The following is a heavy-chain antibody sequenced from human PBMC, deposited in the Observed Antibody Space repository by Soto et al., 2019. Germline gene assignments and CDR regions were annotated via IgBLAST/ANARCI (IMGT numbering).Heavy chain of an antibody. CDR1: GDSVASNSAA. Sequence: SQTLSLTCAISGDSVASNSAAWNWIRQSPSRCLEWLGRKYYRSKWYNDYAVSGKSRITINPDTSKNQFSLQLNSVTPEDTAVYYCARDTGYGLGSNNWFDPWGQGTMVTVSS. CDR2: KYYRSKWYN. J-gene: IGHJ5*02. CDR3: ARDTGYGLGSNNWFDP. V-gene: IGHV6-1*01. D-gene: IGHD3-10*01.